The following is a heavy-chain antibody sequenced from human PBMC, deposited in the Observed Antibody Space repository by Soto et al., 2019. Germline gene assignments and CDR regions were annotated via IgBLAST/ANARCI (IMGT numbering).Heavy chain of an antibody. CDR3: ARHPGYYDVLTGYSTYYFDS. J-gene: IGHJ4*02. D-gene: IGHD3-9*01. Sequence: PSETLSLTCTVSGGSISSYYWSWIRQPPGKGLEWIGYIYHSGSTNYNPSLKSRVTISVDTSKNQFSLKLSSVTAADTAVYYCARHPGYYDVLTGYSTYYFDSWGQGTLVTVSS. CDR1: GGSISSYY. CDR2: IYHSGST. V-gene: IGHV4-59*01.